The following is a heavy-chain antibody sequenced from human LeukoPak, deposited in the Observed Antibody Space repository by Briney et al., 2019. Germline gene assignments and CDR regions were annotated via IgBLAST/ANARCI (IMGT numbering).Heavy chain of an antibody. D-gene: IGHD7-27*01. V-gene: IGHV4-4*07. CDR3: ETGDHSFDN. Sequence: SETLSLTCSVSGASLTIYYWNWIRQPAGKGLEWIGRYASGTTTHNPSLKSQFTMSIATSKNQISLKLTSVTAADTAVYYCETGDHSFDNWGQGILVTVTP. CDR1: GASLTIYY. CDR2: YASGTT. J-gene: IGHJ4*02.